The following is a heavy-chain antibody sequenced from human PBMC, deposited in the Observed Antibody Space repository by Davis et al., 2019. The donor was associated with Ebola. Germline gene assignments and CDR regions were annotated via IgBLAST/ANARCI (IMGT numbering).Heavy chain of an antibody. CDR1: GFTFSSYG. CDR3: AKGWRQLIYNGVDV. J-gene: IGHJ6*02. Sequence: PGGSLRLSCAASGFTFSSYGMHWVRQAPGKGLEWVAFIRYDGSNKYYADSVKGRFTISRDNSKNTLYLQLNSLRAEDTAVYFCAKGWRQLIYNGVDVWGQGTTVTVSS. D-gene: IGHD5-24*01. V-gene: IGHV3-30*02. CDR2: IRYDGSNK.